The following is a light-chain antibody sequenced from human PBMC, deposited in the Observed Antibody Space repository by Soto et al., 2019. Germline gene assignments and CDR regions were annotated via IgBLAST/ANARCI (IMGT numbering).Light chain of an antibody. J-gene: IGKJ1*01. Sequence: DIQMTQSPSTLSASVGDRVTITCRASQSIGGWLAWYQQKPGRAPRLLIYDASTLETGVPSRFSGSGSGTEFTLTINNVQPDDLATYICQQYKSYSTFGRGTKVDIK. V-gene: IGKV1-5*01. CDR1: QSIGGW. CDR2: DAS. CDR3: QQYKSYST.